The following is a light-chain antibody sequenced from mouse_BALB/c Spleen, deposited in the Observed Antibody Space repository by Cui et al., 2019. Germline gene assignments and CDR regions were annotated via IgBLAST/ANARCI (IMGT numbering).Light chain of an antibody. V-gene: IGKV6-14*01. J-gene: IGKJ2*01. CDR3: LQHWNYPYT. CDR2: LAS. CDR1: QNVRTA. Sequence: DIVMTQSQKFMSTSVGDRVSITCKASQNVRTAVAGYQQKPGQSPKALIYLASNRHTGVPDRFTVSGSGTDFTLTISNVQSEDLADYFCLQHWNYPYTFGGGTKLEIK.